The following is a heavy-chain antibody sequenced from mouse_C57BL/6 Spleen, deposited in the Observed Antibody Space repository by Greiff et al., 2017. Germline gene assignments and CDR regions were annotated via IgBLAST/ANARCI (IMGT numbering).Heavy chain of an antibody. CDR2: IYPGDGDT. Sequence: VKLQQSGPELVKPGASVKISCKASGYAFSSSWMNWVKQRPGKGLEWIGRIYPGDGDTNYNGKFKGKATLTADKSSSTAYMQLSSLTSEDSAVYFCARSGYSNYVDYWGQGTTLTVSS. J-gene: IGHJ2*01. CDR3: ARSGYSNYVDY. CDR1: GYAFSSSW. D-gene: IGHD2-5*01. V-gene: IGHV1-82*01.